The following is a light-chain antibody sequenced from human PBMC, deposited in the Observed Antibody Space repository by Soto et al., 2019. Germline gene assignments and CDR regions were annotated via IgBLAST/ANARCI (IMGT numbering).Light chain of an antibody. J-gene: IGLJ1*01. CDR1: SSDVGGYTY. V-gene: IGLV2-14*01. CDR2: DVS. Sequence: QSALTQPASVSGSPGQAITISCTGTSSDVGGYTYVSWYQQHPGKAPKFIIYDVSNRPSGVSNRFSGSKSGNTASLTISGRHAEDVADYYCSSYTTSNTRQIVFGTGTKVTVL. CDR3: SSYTTSNTRQIV.